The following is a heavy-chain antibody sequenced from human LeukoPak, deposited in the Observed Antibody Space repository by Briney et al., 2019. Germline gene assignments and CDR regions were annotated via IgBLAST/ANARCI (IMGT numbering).Heavy chain of an antibody. CDR1: GFTFSSYS. CDR3: AREWAGSGSGGAFDI. Sequence: AGGSLRLSCAASGFTFSSYSMNWVRQAPGKGLEWVSSISSSSSYIYYADSVKGRFTISRDNAKNSLYLQMNSLRAEDTAVYYCAREWAGSGSGGAFDIWGRGTMVTVSS. CDR2: ISSSSSYI. V-gene: IGHV3-21*01. J-gene: IGHJ3*02. D-gene: IGHD3-10*01.